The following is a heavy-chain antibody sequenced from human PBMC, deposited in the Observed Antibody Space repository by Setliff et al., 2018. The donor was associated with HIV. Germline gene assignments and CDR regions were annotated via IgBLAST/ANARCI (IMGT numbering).Heavy chain of an antibody. J-gene: IGHJ4*02. CDR1: GDSVGSRSYY. D-gene: IGHD3-3*01. V-gene: IGHV4-39*01. CDR3: VTVVQDDLGVALFDY. Sequence: PSETLSLTCSVSGDSVGSRSYYWGWIRQSPGKGLEWIGSIYFNGITHDNPSLKSRVTTSVDTSKNQFSLKLSSVTAADTAIYYCVTVVQDDLGVALFDYWGQGTLVTVSS. CDR2: IYFNGIT.